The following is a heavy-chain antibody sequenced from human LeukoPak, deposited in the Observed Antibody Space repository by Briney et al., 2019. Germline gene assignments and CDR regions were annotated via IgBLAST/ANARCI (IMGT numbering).Heavy chain of an antibody. CDR2: ISYDGSNK. Sequence: GGSLRLSCAASGFTFGSYGMHWVRQAPGKGLEWVAVISYDGSNKYYADSVKGRFTISRDNSKNTLYLQMNSLRAEDTAVYYCAKGDLLLWFGELYGMDVWGQGTTVTVSS. J-gene: IGHJ6*02. D-gene: IGHD3-10*01. CDR3: AKGDLLLWFGELYGMDV. CDR1: GFTFGSYG. V-gene: IGHV3-30*18.